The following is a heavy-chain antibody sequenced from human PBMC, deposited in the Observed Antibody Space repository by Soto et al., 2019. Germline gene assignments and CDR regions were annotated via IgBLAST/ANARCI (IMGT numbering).Heavy chain of an antibody. CDR2: IYPGDSDT. CDR1: GYSFTNYW. V-gene: IGHV5-51*01. CDR3: AIQHHQDSSAWYN. Sequence: PGESLKISCKASGYSFTNYWIGWVRQMPGKGLEWMGTIYPGDSDTRYSPSFQGQVTFSVDKSINTAYLHWTSLKASDTAIYYCAIQHHQDSSAWYNWGQGTLVTVSS. J-gene: IGHJ4*02. D-gene: IGHD6-19*01.